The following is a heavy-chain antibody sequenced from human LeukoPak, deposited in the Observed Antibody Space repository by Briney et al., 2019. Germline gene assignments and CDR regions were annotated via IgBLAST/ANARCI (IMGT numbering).Heavy chain of an antibody. V-gene: IGHV4-61*02. J-gene: IGHJ5*02. CDR3: ARDPGGSGPAS. CDR1: GGSISSLNYH. D-gene: IGHD6-19*01. CDR2: IYTSGST. Sequence: SQTLSLTCTVSGGSISSLNYHWTWIRQPAGKGLELIGRIYTSGSTNYSPSFKSRVTISIDTSKNQFSLKLSSVTAADKAVYYCARDPGGSGPASWGPGTLVTVSS.